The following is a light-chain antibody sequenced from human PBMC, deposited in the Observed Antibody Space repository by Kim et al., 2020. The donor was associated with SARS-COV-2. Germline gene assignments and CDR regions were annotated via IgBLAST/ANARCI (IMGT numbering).Light chain of an antibody. V-gene: IGKV3-15*01. J-gene: IGKJ1*01. Sequence: AVSPGGRTTLSRRASQTVSDKLAWYQHKRGQAPRLLIYDASSRATGIPARFSGSGSGTEFTLTISSLQSEDSAVYYCQQYNVWRAFGQGTKVDIK. CDR3: QQYNVWRA. CDR2: DAS. CDR1: QTVSDK.